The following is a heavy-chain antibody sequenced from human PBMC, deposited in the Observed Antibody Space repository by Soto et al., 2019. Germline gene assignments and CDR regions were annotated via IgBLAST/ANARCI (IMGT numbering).Heavy chain of an antibody. Sequence: QVQLQESGPILVKPSQTLSLTCTVSGGSISSVYDCWSWIRQSPDKGLEWIGNIYNGGSTYNNPSLTMRVTISVDTSKNQFSLQLRSVTAADTAGYYCARGPSGDKVDFWGQGTLVTVSS. V-gene: IGHV4-30-4*01. CDR3: ARGPSGDKVDF. CDR2: IYNGGST. J-gene: IGHJ4*02. D-gene: IGHD7-27*01. CDR1: GGSISSVYDC.